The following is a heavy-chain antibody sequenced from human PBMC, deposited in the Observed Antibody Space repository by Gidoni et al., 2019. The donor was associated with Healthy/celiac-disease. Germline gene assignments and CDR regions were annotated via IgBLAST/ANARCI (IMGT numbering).Heavy chain of an antibody. CDR2: IYYSGST. CDR1: GGSIGSGGSY. D-gene: IGHD3-22*01. V-gene: IGHV4-31*03. J-gene: IGHJ4*02. Sequence: QVQLQESGPGLVTPSQTLSLTCTVSGGSIGSGGSYRSWIRQHPGKGLEWIGYIYYSGSTYYNPSLKSRVTISVDTSKNQFSLKLSSVTAADTAVYYCASNRYDSSGYYEAGAPIYFDYWGQGTLVTVSS. CDR3: ASNRYDSSGYYEAGAPIYFDY.